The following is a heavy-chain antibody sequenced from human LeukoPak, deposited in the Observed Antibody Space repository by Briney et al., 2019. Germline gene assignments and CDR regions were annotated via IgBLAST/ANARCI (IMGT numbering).Heavy chain of an antibody. Sequence: ASVKVSFTTSRHTFSGYYFHWVREAPGQGLEWMGIINPNGGSTTYSRRFQDRIILTRDTSTYTICMDLSNLGSEDTAIYYCATGEAATTTGYFDYWGQGALVTVSS. CDR1: RHTFSGYY. CDR3: ATGEAATTTGYFDY. J-gene: IGHJ4*02. D-gene: IGHD4-17*01. V-gene: IGHV1-46*01. CDR2: INPNGGST.